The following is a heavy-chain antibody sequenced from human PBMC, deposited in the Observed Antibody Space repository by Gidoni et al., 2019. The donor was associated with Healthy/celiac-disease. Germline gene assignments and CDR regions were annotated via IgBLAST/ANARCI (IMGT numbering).Heavy chain of an antibody. CDR3: TGVRELGSCSGGSCYFFDY. CDR1: ALTFSRPT. J-gene: IGHJ4*02. V-gene: IGHV3-73*02. Sequence: EVRLVESGGGLGQPGGSRKLSCAASALTFSRPTLLRFRRASGKGLEWVGRIRSNAISYATAYAAAVKGRLTISRDDSKNTAYLQLNSLKTEDTAVYYCTGVRELGSCSGGSCYFFDYWGQGTLVTVSS. D-gene: IGHD2-15*01. CDR2: IRSNAISYAT.